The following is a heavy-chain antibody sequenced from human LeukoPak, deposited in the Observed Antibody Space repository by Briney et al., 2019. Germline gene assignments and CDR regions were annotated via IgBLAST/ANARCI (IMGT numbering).Heavy chain of an antibody. CDR3: ARGKGTSYLSSFDY. CDR1: GFTFSDYG. Sequence: GGSLRLSCAASGFTFSDYGMHWVHQAPGKGLEWVAFIRYDASNKYYADSVKGRFTISRDNSKNTLYLQMNSLRAADTAVYYCARGKGTSYLSSFDYWGQGTLVTVSS. V-gene: IGHV3-30*02. D-gene: IGHD6-6*01. J-gene: IGHJ4*02. CDR2: IRYDASNK.